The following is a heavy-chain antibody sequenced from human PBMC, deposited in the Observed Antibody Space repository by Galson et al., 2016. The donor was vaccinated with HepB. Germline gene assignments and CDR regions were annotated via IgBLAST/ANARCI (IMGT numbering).Heavy chain of an antibody. Sequence: QSGAEVTKPGESLKISCNVSGYSFTTYWIAWVRQKPGKGPEWMGIIYPGDSDTRYSPSFQGQVTISADKSITTAYLQWSSLKASDTAMYYCARSGGRYCSGGNCYSPGYFDFWGQGTLVTVSS. D-gene: IGHD2-15*01. CDR2: IYPGDSDT. V-gene: IGHV5-51*01. CDR1: GYSFTTYW. J-gene: IGHJ4*02. CDR3: ARSGGRYCSGGNCYSPGYFDF.